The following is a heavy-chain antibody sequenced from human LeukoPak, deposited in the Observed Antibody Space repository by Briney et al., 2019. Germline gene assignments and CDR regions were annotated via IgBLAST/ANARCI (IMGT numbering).Heavy chain of an antibody. D-gene: IGHD6-19*01. V-gene: IGHV1-46*01. CDR1: GYTFSSHY. J-gene: IGHJ5*02. CDR2: INARDGRT. CDR3: ARLESVAGPTNWFDP. Sequence: ASVKVSCQASGYTFSSHYMHWVRQAPGQGLEWMGIINARDGRTTYAQEFQGRVTMTRDTSISTAYMELSRLRSDDTAVYYCARLESVAGPTNWFDPWGQGTLVTVSS.